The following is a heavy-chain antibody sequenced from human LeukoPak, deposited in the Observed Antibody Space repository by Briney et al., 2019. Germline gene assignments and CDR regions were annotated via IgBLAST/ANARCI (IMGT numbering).Heavy chain of an antibody. CDR3: ARVSAYSSSWYPNWFDP. CDR1: GGSFSGYY. Sequence: SETLSLTCAVYGGSFSGYYWSWIRQPPGKGLEWIGEINHSGSTNYNPSLKSRVTISVDTSKNQLSLKLSSVTAADTAVYYCARVSAYSSSWYPNWFDPWGQGTLVTVSS. V-gene: IGHV4-34*01. J-gene: IGHJ5*02. D-gene: IGHD6-13*01. CDR2: INHSGST.